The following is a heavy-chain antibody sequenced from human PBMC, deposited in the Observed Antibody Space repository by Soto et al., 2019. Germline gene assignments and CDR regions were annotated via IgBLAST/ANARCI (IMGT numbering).Heavy chain of an antibody. CDR1: GFTFSGYW. D-gene: IGHD6-19*01. CDR2: IEQDGSES. Sequence: PGGSVRLSCAASGFTFSGYWMSWVRQAPGKGLEWVANIEQDGSESYSVDSVKGRFTISRDNAKNSLYLQMNSLRAEDTAIYYCARELRGWSYYFDYWGQGALVTVSS. CDR3: ARELRGWSYYFDY. V-gene: IGHV3-7*05. J-gene: IGHJ4*02.